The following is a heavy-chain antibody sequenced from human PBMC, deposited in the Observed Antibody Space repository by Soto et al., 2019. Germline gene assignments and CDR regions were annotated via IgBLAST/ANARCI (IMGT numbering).Heavy chain of an antibody. D-gene: IGHD3-10*01. CDR3: ARERGGAFDI. CDR1: GFSFSDYH. J-gene: IGHJ3*02. V-gene: IGHV3-33*01. Sequence: QVQLVESGGGVVQPGRSLRLSCAASGFSFSDYHMHWVRQAPGKGLEWVTIIWYDGSEKYYGDSAKGRFTVSRDNSENTLYLQMNSLRAEDTALYYCARERGGAFDIWGQGTMVTVSS. CDR2: IWYDGSEK.